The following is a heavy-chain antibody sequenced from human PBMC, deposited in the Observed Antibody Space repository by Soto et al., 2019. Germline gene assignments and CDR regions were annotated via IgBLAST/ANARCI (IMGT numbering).Heavy chain of an antibody. J-gene: IGHJ4*02. V-gene: IGHV4-30-4*01. CDR1: GGSISSGDYY. Sequence: QVQLQESGPGLVKPSQTLSLTCTVSGGSISSGDYYWSWIRQPPGKGLEWIGYIYYSGSTYYNPSLKSRVTISVDTSKNQFSLKLSSVTAADTAVYYCARGFDYVTMVRGGVDYWGQGTLVTVSS. D-gene: IGHD3-10*01. CDR2: IYYSGST. CDR3: ARGFDYVTMVRGGVDY.